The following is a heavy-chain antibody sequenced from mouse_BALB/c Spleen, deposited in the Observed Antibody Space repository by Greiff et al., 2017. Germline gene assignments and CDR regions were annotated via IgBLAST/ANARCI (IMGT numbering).Heavy chain of an antibody. J-gene: IGHJ3*01. Sequence: EVKLVESGPSLVKPSQTLSLTCSVTGDSITSGYWNWIRKFPGNKLEYMGYISYSGSTYYNPSLKSRISITRDTSKNQYYLQLNSVTTEDTATYYCARWRYDYDWFAYWGQGTLVTVSA. D-gene: IGHD2-4*01. V-gene: IGHV3-8*02. CDR2: ISYSGST. CDR3: ARWRYDYDWFAY. CDR1: GDSITSGY.